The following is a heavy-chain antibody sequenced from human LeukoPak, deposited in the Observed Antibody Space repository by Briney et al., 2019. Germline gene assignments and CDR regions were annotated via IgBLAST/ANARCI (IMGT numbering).Heavy chain of an antibody. J-gene: IGHJ4*02. CDR2: ISWNSGSI. CDR1: GFIFDDYG. D-gene: IGHD3-22*01. Sequence: GGSLRLSCAASGFIFDDYGMNWVRQAPGKGLEWVSGISWNSGSIGYADSVKGRFTISRDNAKNSLYLQMNSLRAEDMALYYCAKGRFYDSSGYYDYWGQGTLVTVSS. V-gene: IGHV3-9*03. CDR3: AKGRFYDSSGYYDY.